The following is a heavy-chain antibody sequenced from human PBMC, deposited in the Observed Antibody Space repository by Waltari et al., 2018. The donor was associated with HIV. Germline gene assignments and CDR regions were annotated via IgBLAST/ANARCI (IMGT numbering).Heavy chain of an antibody. CDR2: IDGSSSVV. CDR1: GFTFSDFT. V-gene: IGHV3-48*01. J-gene: IGHJ4*02. CDR3: VRPATVTSDGFDY. Sequence: EMQLVESGGGLVQPGGSLRLSCAASGFTFSDFTMNWVRQAPGKGKEWVAYIDGSSSVVHYSDSVKGRFTISRDNAKRSLFLQMNSLRAEDTALYYCVRPATVTSDGFDYWGQGTLVTVSS. D-gene: IGHD4-17*01.